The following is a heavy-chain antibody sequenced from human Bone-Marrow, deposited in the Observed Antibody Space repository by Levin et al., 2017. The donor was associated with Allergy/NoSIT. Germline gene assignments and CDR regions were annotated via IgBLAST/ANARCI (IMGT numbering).Heavy chain of an antibody. CDR1: GFSFSTYW. CDR2: IKEDGSDK. Sequence: GESLKISCVASGFSFSTYWMSWVRQAPGKGLEWVANIKEDGSDKYYVDSVKGRVTVSRDNAKNSLYLQMNSLRAEDTAVYYCARGYDYGDYAEAEDFYYGLDVWDQGTTVTVS. CDR3: ARGYDYGDYAEAEDFYYGLDV. V-gene: IGHV3-7*01. J-gene: IGHJ6*02. D-gene: IGHD4-17*01.